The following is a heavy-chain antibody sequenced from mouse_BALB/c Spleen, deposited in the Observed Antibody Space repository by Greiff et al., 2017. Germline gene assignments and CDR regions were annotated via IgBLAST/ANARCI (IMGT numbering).Heavy chain of an antibody. CDR3: ARKNFGTAMDY. D-gene: IGHD4-1*01. Sequence: EVKLMESGPGLVKPSQSLSLTCTVTGYSITSDYAWNWIRQFPGNKLEWMGYISYSGSTSYNPSLKSRISITRDTSKNQFFLQLNSVTTEDTATYYCARKNFGTAMDYWGQGTSVTVSS. J-gene: IGHJ4*01. CDR2: ISYSGST. CDR1: GYSITSDYA. V-gene: IGHV3-2*02.